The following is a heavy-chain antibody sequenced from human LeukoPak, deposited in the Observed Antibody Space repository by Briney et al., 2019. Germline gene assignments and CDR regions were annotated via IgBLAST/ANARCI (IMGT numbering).Heavy chain of an antibody. J-gene: IGHJ4*02. Sequence: GGSLRLSCAASGFTFSSYWMHWVRQAPGKGLVWVSRINTDGSSTSYADSVKGRFTISRDNAKNTLYLQMNSLRADDTAVYFCAKNPDTAMITFDSWGQGTLVTVSS. CDR2: INTDGSST. CDR1: GFTFSSYW. CDR3: AKNPDTAMITFDS. V-gene: IGHV3-74*01. D-gene: IGHD5-18*01.